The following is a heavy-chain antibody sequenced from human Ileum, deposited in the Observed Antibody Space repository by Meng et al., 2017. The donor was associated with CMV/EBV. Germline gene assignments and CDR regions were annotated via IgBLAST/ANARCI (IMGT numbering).Heavy chain of an antibody. J-gene: IGHJ4*02. V-gene: IGHV4-4*07. CDR3: ARGPGASTREGFDY. D-gene: IGHD1-26*01. CDR2: FYSSDTY. CDR1: GGSVNNYY. Sequence: LQESCPGLVKPSEPLSLTCTVSGGSVNNYYWSWIRQSAGKGLEWIGRFYSSDTYNYHPSLDSRVTMSLDTSKNQFSLNLRSVTAADTATYYCARGPGASTREGFDYWGLGTLVTVSS.